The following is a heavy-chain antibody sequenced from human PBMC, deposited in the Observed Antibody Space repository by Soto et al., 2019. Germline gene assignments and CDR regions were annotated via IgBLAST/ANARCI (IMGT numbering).Heavy chain of an antibody. D-gene: IGHD2-15*01. CDR3: ASRADRYCSGGSCWADDFDI. Sequence: PGLSCAASGFTFSSYGMHWVRQAPGEGLEWVAVIWYDGSNKYYADSVKGRFTISRDNSKNTLYLQMNSLRAEDTAVYYCASRADRYCSGGSCWADDFDIWGQGTMVTVSS. CDR1: GFTFSSYG. CDR2: IWYDGSNK. J-gene: IGHJ3*02. V-gene: IGHV3-33*01.